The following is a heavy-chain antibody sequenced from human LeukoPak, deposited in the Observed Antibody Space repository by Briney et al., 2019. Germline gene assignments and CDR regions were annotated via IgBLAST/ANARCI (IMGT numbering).Heavy chain of an antibody. V-gene: IGHV3-30*01. CDR1: GFTFSSHA. Sequence: GRSLRLSCAASGFTFSSHALHWVRQAPGKGLEWVAVISYDGSNKYYADSVRGRFTISRDNSVNTLYLQMNSLRVEDTAVYYCMRVLSSSSGLESYRFDYWGQGTLVTVSS. D-gene: IGHD6-6*01. CDR3: MRVLSSSSGLESYRFDY. J-gene: IGHJ4*02. CDR2: ISYDGSNK.